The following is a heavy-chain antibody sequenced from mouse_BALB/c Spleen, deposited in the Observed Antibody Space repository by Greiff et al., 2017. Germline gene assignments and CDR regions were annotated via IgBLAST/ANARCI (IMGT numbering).Heavy chain of an antibody. V-gene: IGHV3-2*02. CDR3: ATIYDGFYYYAMDY. CDR1: GYSITSDYA. D-gene: IGHD2-3*01. Sequence: VQLQQSGPGLVKPSQSLSLTCTVTGYSITSDYAWNWIRQFPGNKLEWMGYISYSGSTSYNPSLKSRISITRDTSKNQFFLQLNSVTTEDTATYYCATIYDGFYYYAMDYWGQGTSVTVSA. CDR2: ISYSGST. J-gene: IGHJ4*01.